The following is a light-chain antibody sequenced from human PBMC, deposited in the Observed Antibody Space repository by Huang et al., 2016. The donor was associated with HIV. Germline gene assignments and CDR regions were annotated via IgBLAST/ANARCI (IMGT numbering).Light chain of an antibody. CDR2: GAS. Sequence: EIVMTQSPVTLSVSLGERATLSCRASQSITTNFAWYQQKPGQAPRLLIYGASTRASGIPARFSGGGSGTEFTLTISRLQSEDFAVYFCQQYITWPPLTFDGGTTVEIK. J-gene: IGKJ4*01. V-gene: IGKV3-15*01. CDR3: QQYITWPPLT. CDR1: QSITTN.